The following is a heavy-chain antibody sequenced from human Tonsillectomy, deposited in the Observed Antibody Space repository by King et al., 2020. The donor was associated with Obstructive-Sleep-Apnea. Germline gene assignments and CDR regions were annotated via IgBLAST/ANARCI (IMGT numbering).Heavy chain of an antibody. Sequence: VQLVESGGGVVQPGRSLRLSCAGSGFSFSDYALHWVRQAPGKGLEWVAGISKDGNNKEYADSVKDRFIISRDNPKKTLYLHLNSLREDDTGLFYCARLRVAQGDLPLWGRGTLVSVTS. V-gene: IGHV3-30*04. CDR2: ISKDGNNK. CDR3: ARLRVAQGDLPL. D-gene: IGHD2-21*02. J-gene: IGHJ2*01. CDR1: GFSFSDYA.